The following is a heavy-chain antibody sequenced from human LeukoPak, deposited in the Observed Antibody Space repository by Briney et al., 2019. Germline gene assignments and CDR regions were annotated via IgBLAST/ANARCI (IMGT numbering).Heavy chain of an antibody. Sequence: ASVKVSCKASGYTFNRYGISWVRQAPGQGLEWIGWISGSNGNTNYAQRFQGRVTMTTDSSTSTAYMELRSLRSDDTAVYYCAREGAQGIAVAGDAFDIWGQGTMVTVSS. J-gene: IGHJ3*02. CDR2: ISGSNGNT. CDR1: GYTFNRYG. V-gene: IGHV1-18*01. D-gene: IGHD6-19*01. CDR3: AREGAQGIAVAGDAFDI.